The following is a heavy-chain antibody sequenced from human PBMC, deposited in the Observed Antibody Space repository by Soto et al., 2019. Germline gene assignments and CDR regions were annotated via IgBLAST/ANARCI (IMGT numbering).Heavy chain of an antibody. D-gene: IGHD3-3*01. CDR3: ARDHRITIFGVALYNWFDP. V-gene: IGHV3-30-3*01. J-gene: IGHJ5*02. CDR1: GFTFSSYA. Sequence: QVQLVESGGGVVQPGRSLRLSCAASGFTFSSYAMHWVRQAPGKGLEWVAVISYDGSNKYYADSVKGRFTISRDNSKNTLYLHMNSLRAEDTAVYYCARDHRITIFGVALYNWFDPWGQGTLVTVSS. CDR2: ISYDGSNK.